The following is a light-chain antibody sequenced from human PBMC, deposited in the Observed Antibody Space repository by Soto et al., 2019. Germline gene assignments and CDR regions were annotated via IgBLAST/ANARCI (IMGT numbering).Light chain of an antibody. V-gene: IGKV1-39*01. Sequence: IQMAPSPSSLSASVGDRVTITCRASQSIRSYLNWYQQRPGKAPKLLIYTASSLQSGVPSRFSGSGSGTNFTLTISDLQPEDFATYYCQRSDRIPPGFGGGTKVDIK. CDR1: QSIRSY. CDR2: TAS. CDR3: QRSDRIPPG. J-gene: IGKJ4*01.